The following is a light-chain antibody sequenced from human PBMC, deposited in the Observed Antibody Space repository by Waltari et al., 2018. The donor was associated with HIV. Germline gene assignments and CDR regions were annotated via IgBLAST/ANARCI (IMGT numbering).Light chain of an antibody. CDR1: QSISSW. CDR2: KAS. V-gene: IGKV1-5*03. J-gene: IGKJ1*01. CDR3: QQSRT. Sequence: DIQMTQSPSTLSASVGDRVTITCRASQSISSWLAWYQPKPGEAPKLLIYKASSLESGVPSRFSGSGSGTEFTLTISSLQPDDFATYDCQQSRTLGQGTKVDIK.